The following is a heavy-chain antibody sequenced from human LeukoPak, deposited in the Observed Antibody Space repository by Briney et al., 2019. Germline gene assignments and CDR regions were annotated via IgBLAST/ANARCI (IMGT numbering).Heavy chain of an antibody. CDR2: INPSGGST. D-gene: IGHD1-26*01. J-gene: IGHJ6*03. Sequence: ASVKVSCKASGYTFTSYYMHWVRQAPGQGLEWMGIINPSGGSTSYAQKFQGRVTMTRDTSTSTVYMELSSLRSEDTAVYYCASSRGSYSSYYYYYYMDVWGKGTTVTVSS. V-gene: IGHV1-46*01. CDR1: GYTFTSYY. CDR3: ASSRGSYSSYYYYYYMDV.